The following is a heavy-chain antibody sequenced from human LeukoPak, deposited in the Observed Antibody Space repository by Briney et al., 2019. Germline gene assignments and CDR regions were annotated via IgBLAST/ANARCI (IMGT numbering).Heavy chain of an antibody. V-gene: IGHV4-59*08. CDR2: IYYSGTT. Sequence: SETLSLTCTVSGVSISIYYWSWIRQPPGKGLEWVGDIYYSGTTNYNPSLKSRVTISTDSSKNQFSLNLTSVTAAHTAVYYCARSRTNRDVYNFYYWGQGTLVTVSS. D-gene: IGHD5-24*01. CDR1: GVSISIYY. CDR3: ARSRTNRDVYNFYY. J-gene: IGHJ4*02.